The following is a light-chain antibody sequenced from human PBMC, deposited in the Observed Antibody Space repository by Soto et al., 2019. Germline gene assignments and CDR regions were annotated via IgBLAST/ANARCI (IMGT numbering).Light chain of an antibody. CDR1: SSDVGDYNY. V-gene: IGLV2-14*01. J-gene: IGLJ3*02. CDR3: CSYRPSNSTWI. CDR2: EVN. Sequence: QSALTQPASVSASPGQSITISCTGTSSDVGDYNYVSWYQQHPGKAPKLIIYEVNSRPSGVSDRFSGSKSGNTASLTISGLQAEDEADYYCCSYRPSNSTWIFGGGTKLTVL.